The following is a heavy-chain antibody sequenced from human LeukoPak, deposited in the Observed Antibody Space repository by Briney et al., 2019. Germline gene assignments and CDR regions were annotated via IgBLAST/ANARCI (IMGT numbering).Heavy chain of an antibody. J-gene: IGHJ4*02. CDR1: GFTFGDYT. D-gene: IGHD3-9*01. Sequence: PGGSLRLSCTASGFTFGDYTMSWVRQAPGKGLEWVGFFRSKAYGGTTEYAASVKGRFTISRDDSKSIAYLQMNSLKTEDTAVYYCTREGHDILTGYYMTIDYWGQGTLVTVSS. CDR2: FRSKAYGGTT. CDR3: TREGHDILTGYYMTIDY. V-gene: IGHV3-49*04.